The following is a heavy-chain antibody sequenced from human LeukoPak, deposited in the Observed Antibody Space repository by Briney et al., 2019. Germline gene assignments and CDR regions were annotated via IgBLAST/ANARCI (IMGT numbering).Heavy chain of an antibody. CDR3: AKDRAARGRGNYFYMDV. V-gene: IGHV3-23*01. D-gene: IGHD2/OR15-2a*01. CDR1: GFTFSSYA. J-gene: IGHJ6*03. Sequence: GGSLRLSCAASGFTFSSYAMSWVRQAPGKGLEWVSAISNSGGSTYYADSVKGRFTISRDNRENSLYLQMNSLRPEDTALYYCAKDRAARGRGNYFYMDVWGKGTTVTVSS. CDR2: ISNSGGST.